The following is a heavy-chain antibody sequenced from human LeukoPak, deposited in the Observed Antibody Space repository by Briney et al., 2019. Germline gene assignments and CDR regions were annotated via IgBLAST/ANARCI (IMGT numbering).Heavy chain of an antibody. CDR1: GFTCSSYA. Sequence: PGGSLRLXCAASGFTCSSYAMSWVRRAPGEGLEWVSAISGSGGSTYYADSVKGRFTISRDNSKNTLYLQMNSLRAEDTAVYYCAKGGGHLDYWGQGTLVTVSS. V-gene: IGHV3-23*01. CDR2: ISGSGGST. CDR3: AKGGGHLDY. J-gene: IGHJ4*02. D-gene: IGHD2-15*01.